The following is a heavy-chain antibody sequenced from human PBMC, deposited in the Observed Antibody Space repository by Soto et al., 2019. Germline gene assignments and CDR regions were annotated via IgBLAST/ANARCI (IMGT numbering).Heavy chain of an antibody. CDR2: IIPIFGTA. J-gene: IGHJ6*02. CDR1: GGTFSSYA. V-gene: IGHV1-69*13. D-gene: IGHD3-16*01. Sequence: GASVKVSCMASGGTFSSYAISWVRQAPGQGLEWIGGIIPIFGTANYAQKFQGRVTITAVESTSTAYMELSILRSEDTAVYYWASYIVWGSNTTMWDKYYYGLDVWVQGTTVTVSS. CDR3: ASYIVWGSNTTMWDKYYYGLDV.